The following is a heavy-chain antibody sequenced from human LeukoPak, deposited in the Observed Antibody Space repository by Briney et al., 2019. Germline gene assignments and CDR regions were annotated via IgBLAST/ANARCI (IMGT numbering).Heavy chain of an antibody. J-gene: IGHJ4*02. V-gene: IGHV1-3*01. CDR3: ARARQLVSNFDY. D-gene: IGHD6-6*01. CDR2: INAGNGNT. CDR1: GYTFTSYA. Sequence: ASVKVSCKASGYTFTSYAMHWVRQAPGQRLEWMGWINAGNGNTKYSQKLQGRVTITRDTSASTAYMELSSLRSEDTAVYYCARARQLVSNFDYWGQGTLVTVSS.